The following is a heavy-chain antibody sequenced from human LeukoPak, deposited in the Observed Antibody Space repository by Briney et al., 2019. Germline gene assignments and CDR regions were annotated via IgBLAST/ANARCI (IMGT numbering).Heavy chain of an antibody. CDR2: IKEDGTET. J-gene: IGHJ4*02. CDR3: AKEGRSLQTY. V-gene: IGHV3-7*03. D-gene: IGHD5-24*01. Sequence: ETLSLTCTVSGGSVSSDNYYWSWIRQPPGKGLEWVANIKEDGTETYYVDSVKGRFTISRDNAKNSLYLQMNSLRVEDTAVYYCAKEGRSLQTYWGQGTLVTVSS. CDR1: GGSVSSDNYY.